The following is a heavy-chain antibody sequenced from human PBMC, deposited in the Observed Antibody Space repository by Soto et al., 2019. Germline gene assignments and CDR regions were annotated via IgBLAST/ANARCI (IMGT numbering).Heavy chain of an antibody. D-gene: IGHD2-2*02. J-gene: IGHJ6*02. V-gene: IGHV5-51*01. CDR1: GYSFTNYW. CDR2: IYPGDPDS. Sequence: GESLKISCNGSGYSFTNYWIGWVRQMPGKGLEWMGIIYPGDPDSRYSPSFQGQVTISADKSISTAYLQWRTLKASDTAMYHCARLGYCSSTSCYTNYYGIDVWGQGTTVTVSS. CDR3: ARLGYCSSTSCYTNYYGIDV.